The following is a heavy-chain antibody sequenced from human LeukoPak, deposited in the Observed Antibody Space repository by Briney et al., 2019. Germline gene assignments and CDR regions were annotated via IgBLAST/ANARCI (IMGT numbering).Heavy chain of an antibody. D-gene: IGHD1-26*01. CDR2: IGSSSSYI. CDR1: GFTFSSYS. J-gene: IGHJ4*02. Sequence: GGSLRLSCAASGFTFSSYSMNWVRQAPGKGLEWVSSIGSSSSYIYYADSVKGRLTISRDNAKNSLYLQMNSLRAEDTAVYYCARDGRSLSYFDYWGQGTLVTVSS. CDR3: ARDGRSLSYFDY. V-gene: IGHV3-21*01.